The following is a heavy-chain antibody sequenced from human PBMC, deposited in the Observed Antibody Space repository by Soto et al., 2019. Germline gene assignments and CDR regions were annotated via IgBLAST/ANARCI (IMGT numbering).Heavy chain of an antibody. CDR3: AKDRDPLYYYGMDV. V-gene: IGHV3-30*18. D-gene: IGHD3-10*01. CDR1: GFTFSSYG. CDR2: ISYDGSNK. Sequence: LKISCAASGFTFSSYGMHWVRQAPGKGLEWVAVISYDGSNKYYADSVKGRFTISRDNSKNTLYLQMNSLRAEDTAVYYCAKDRDPLYYYGMDVWGQGTTVTVSS. J-gene: IGHJ6*02.